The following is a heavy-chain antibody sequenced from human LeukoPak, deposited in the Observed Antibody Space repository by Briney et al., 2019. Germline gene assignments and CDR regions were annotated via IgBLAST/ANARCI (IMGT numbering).Heavy chain of an antibody. J-gene: IGHJ4*02. D-gene: IGHD6-19*01. CDR3: AKHGFSSGWPQVPSDH. CDR1: GFTFSSYA. V-gene: IGHV3-23*05. CDR2: INNNGGST. Sequence: GGSLRLSCAASGFTFSSYAMSWVRQAPGKGLEWVSHINNNGGSTSYADSVKGRLTISRDNSKNTLYLQMISLGAEDTAVYYCAKHGFSSGWPQVPSDHWGQGTLVTVSS.